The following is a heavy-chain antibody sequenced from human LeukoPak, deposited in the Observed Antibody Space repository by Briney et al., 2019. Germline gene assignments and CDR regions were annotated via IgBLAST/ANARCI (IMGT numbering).Heavy chain of an antibody. Sequence: PGGSLRLSCAASGFTFDDYAMHWVRQAPGKGLEWVSAISGSGGSTYYADSVKGRFTISRDNSKNTLYLQMNSLRAEDTAVYYCAKGLDISEDYYYGMDVWGQGTTVTVSS. J-gene: IGHJ6*02. CDR2: ISGSGGST. D-gene: IGHD3-9*01. V-gene: IGHV3-23*01. CDR1: GFTFDDYA. CDR3: AKGLDISEDYYYGMDV.